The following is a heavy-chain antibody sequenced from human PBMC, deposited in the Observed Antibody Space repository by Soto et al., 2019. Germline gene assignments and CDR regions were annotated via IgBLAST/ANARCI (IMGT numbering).Heavy chain of an antibody. V-gene: IGHV1-3*01. CDR3: ARDILSVGPRANDAFDV. D-gene: IGHD2-8*02. CDR1: GFSFSDNL. CDR2: INPDNVNT. Sequence: QVQLVQSGAEVRKPGASVNISCRASGFSFSDNLINWVRQAPGQSLEWMGWINPDNVNTRYSQTFQGRVTISRHSSASIAYVEVSDLTSEDTAVYYCARDILSVGPRANDAFDVWGPGTMVTVSS. J-gene: IGHJ3*01.